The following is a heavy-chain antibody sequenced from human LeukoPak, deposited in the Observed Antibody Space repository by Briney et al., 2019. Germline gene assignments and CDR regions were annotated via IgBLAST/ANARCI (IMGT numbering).Heavy chain of an antibody. D-gene: IGHD6-13*01. CDR2: IYYSEST. CDR3: ARHDTRYSTRIDY. CDR1: GGSISSYY. Sequence: SETLSLTCTVSGGSISSYYWSWIRQPPGKGLEWIVYIYYSESTYYNPSLKSRVTISVDTSKNQFSLKLSSVTAADTAVYYCARHDTRYSTRIDYWGQGTLVTVSS. V-gene: IGHV4-59*08. J-gene: IGHJ4*02.